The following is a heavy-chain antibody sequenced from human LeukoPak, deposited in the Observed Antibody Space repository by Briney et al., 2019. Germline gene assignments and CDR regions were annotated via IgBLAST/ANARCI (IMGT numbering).Heavy chain of an antibody. D-gene: IGHD3-22*01. CDR3: ARDLVRRGYYYPYYFDY. CDR2: IKQDGSEK. V-gene: IGHV3-7*01. CDR1: GFTFSSYW. Sequence: GGSLRLSCAASGFTFSSYWMSWVRQAPGKGLEWVANIKQDGSEKYYVDSVKGRFTISRDNAKNSLYLQMNSLRAEDTVVYYCARDLVRRGYYYPYYFDYWGQGTLVTVSS. J-gene: IGHJ4*02.